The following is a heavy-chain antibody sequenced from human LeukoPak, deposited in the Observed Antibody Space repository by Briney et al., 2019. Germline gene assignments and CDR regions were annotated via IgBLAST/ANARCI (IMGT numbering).Heavy chain of an antibody. CDR2: IYYSGST. D-gene: IGHD3-22*01. CDR1: GGSISSYY. J-gene: IGHJ4*02. CDR3: ARGVGYYDSSGYFHFDY. Sequence: SETLSLTCTVSGGSISSYYWSWIRQPPGKGLEWIGYIYYSGSTNYNPSLKSRVTISVDTSKNQFSLKLSSVTAADTAVYYCARGVGYYDSSGYFHFDYWGQGTLVTVSP. V-gene: IGHV4-59*01.